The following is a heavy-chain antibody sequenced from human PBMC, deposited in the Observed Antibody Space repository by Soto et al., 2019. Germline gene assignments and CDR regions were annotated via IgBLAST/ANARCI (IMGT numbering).Heavy chain of an antibody. CDR3: ARLVVATVDY. J-gene: IGHJ4*02. CDR1: GGSISSSSYY. V-gene: IGHV4-39*01. CDR2: IYYSGST. Sequence: QLQLQESGPGLVKPSETLSLTCTVSGGSISSSSYYWGWIRQPPGKGLEWIGSIYYSGSTYYNPSLESRVTISVDTSKNQFSLKLSSVTAADTAVYYCARLVVATVDYWGQGTLVTVSS. D-gene: IGHD5-12*01.